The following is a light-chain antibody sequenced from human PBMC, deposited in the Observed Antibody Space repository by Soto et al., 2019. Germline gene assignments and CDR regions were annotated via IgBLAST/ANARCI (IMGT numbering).Light chain of an antibody. CDR2: GNN. J-gene: IGLJ2*01. V-gene: IGLV1-44*01. CDR3: AAWDGSLNNVL. CDR1: GYSIGTNT. Sequence: QSVLTQPPSASGTPGQRVTISCSGSGYSIGTNTVNWYRQLPGTAPKLLIYGNNQRPSWVPDRFSGSKSGTSASLAISGLQSEDEAEYYCAAWDGSLNNVLFGGGTKLTVL.